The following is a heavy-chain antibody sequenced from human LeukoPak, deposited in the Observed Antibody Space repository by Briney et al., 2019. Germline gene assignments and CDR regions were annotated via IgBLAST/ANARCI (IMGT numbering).Heavy chain of an antibody. Sequence: GGSLRLSCAGSGFIFSDYVMSWVRQAPGKGLEWVSAISGSGGSTYYADSVKGRFTISRDNSKNTLYLQMNSLRAEDTAVYYCAKDLSSGYYYGFDYWGQGTLVTVSS. D-gene: IGHD3-22*01. CDR2: ISGSGGST. V-gene: IGHV3-23*01. CDR1: GFIFSDYV. J-gene: IGHJ4*02. CDR3: AKDLSSGYYYGFDY.